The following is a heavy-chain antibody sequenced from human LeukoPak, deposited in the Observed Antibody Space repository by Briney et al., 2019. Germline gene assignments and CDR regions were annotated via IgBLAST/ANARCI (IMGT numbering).Heavy chain of an antibody. CDR3: ARVVHYGSGPAVG. Sequence: GGSLRLSCAASGFPFSDYYMSWIRQAPGKGLEWVSYISSSGDTIYYADPVKGRFTISRDNAKNSVHLQMNSLRAEDTAVYYCARVVHYGSGPAVGWGQGTLVTVSS. CDR2: ISSSGDTI. J-gene: IGHJ4*02. D-gene: IGHD3-10*01. CDR1: GFPFSDYY. V-gene: IGHV3-11*01.